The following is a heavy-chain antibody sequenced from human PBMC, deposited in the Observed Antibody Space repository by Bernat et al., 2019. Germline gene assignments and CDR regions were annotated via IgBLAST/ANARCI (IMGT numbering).Heavy chain of an antibody. J-gene: IGHJ4*02. CDR2: INAGNGNT. Sequence: QVQLVQSGAEVKKPGASVKVSCKASGYTFTSYAMRWVRQAPGQRLEWMGWINAGNGNTKYSQKFQGRVTITRDTSASTAYMELSSLRSEDTAVYYCARVPPMLRGPHDYWGQGTLVTVSS. D-gene: IGHD3-3*01. V-gene: IGHV1-3*01. CDR3: ARVPPMLRGPHDY. CDR1: GYTFTSYA.